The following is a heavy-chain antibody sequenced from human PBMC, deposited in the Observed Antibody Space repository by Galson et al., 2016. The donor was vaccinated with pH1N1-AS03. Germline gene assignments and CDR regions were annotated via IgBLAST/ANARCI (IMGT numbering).Heavy chain of an antibody. D-gene: IGHD4-23*01. V-gene: IGHV3-7*01. CDR2: IKQDGSEK. CDR3: ARDLRAVADPY. Sequence: SLRLSCAASGFTFSTLWMTWVRQAPGKGLEWVANIKQDGSEKYYVDSVKGRFTISRDNAENSLYLQMNSLRVEDTAVYFCARDLRAVADPYWGQGTLVTVSS. J-gene: IGHJ4*02. CDR1: GFTFSTLW.